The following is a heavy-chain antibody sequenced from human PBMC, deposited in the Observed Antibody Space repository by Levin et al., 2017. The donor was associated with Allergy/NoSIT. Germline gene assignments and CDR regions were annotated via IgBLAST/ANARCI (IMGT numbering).Heavy chain of an antibody. Sequence: SGPTLVKPTQTLTLTCTFSGFSLSASGVGVGWVRQPPGKAPEWLALIYWDDDKRYSPSLKSRLTITKDTSKNQVVLRMTNTDPVDTATYYCAKEEGGVGTAVVRYYFDYWGQGTLVTVSS. D-gene: IGHD5-18*01. J-gene: IGHJ4*02. CDR2: IYWDDDK. CDR1: GFSLSASGVG. V-gene: IGHV2-5*02. CDR3: AKEEGGVGTAVVRYYFDY.